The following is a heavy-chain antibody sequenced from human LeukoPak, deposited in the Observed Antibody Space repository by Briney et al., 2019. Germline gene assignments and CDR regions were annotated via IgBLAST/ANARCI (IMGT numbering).Heavy chain of an antibody. V-gene: IGHV4-61*02. J-gene: IGHJ4*02. D-gene: IGHD5-24*01. CDR3: ARAGEMATIDY. Sequence: PSETLSLTCTVSGGSISSGSYYWSWIRQPAGKGLEWIGRIYTSGSTNYNPSLKSRVTISVDTSKNQFSLKLSSVTAADTAVYYCARAGEMATIDYWGQGTLVTVSS. CDR1: GGSISSGSYY. CDR2: IYTSGST.